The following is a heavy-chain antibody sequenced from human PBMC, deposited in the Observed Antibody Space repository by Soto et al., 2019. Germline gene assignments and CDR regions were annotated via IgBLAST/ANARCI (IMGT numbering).Heavy chain of an antibody. V-gene: IGHV1-24*01. CDR1: GYTLTELS. J-gene: IGHJ4*02. D-gene: IGHD1-26*01. CDR3: ATAPPSIVGATLDY. Sequence: ASVKVSCKVSGYTLTELSMHWVRQAPGKGLEWMGGFDPEDGETIYAQKFQGRVTMTEDTSTDTAYMELSSLRSEDTVVYYCATAPPSIVGATLDYWGQGTLVTVSS. CDR2: FDPEDGET.